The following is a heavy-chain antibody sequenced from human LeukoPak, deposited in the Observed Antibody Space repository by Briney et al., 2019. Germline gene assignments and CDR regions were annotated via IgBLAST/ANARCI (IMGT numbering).Heavy chain of an antibody. CDR1: GFTFSSYA. CDR3: ARVQLEQYYYYGMDV. CDR2: ISYDGSNK. D-gene: IGHD1/OR15-1a*01. J-gene: IGHJ6*04. Sequence: PGGSLRLSCAASGFTFSSYAMHWVRQAPGKGLEWVEVISYDGSNKYYADSVKGRFTISRDNSKNTLYLQMNSLRAEDTAVYYCARVQLEQYYYYGMDVWGKGTTVTVSS. V-gene: IGHV3-30*04.